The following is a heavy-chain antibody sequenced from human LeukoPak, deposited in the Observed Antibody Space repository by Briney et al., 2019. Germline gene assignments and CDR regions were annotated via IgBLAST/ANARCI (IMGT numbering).Heavy chain of an antibody. J-gene: IGHJ5*02. CDR1: GGSISSYY. CDR3: ARDFRGRGYSYGWHRGFDP. Sequence: SETLSLTCTVSGGSISSYYWSWIRQPPGKGLEWIGYIYYSGSTNYNPSLKSRVTISVDTSKNQFSLKLSSVTAADTAVYYCARDFRGRGYSYGWHRGFDPWGQGTLVTVSS. CDR2: IYYSGST. D-gene: IGHD5-18*01. V-gene: IGHV4-59*01.